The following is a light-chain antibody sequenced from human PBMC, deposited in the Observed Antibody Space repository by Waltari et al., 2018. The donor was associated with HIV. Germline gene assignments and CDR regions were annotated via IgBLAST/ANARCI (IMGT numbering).Light chain of an antibody. Sequence: QSALTQSASVSGSPGQSITISCTGTSSDVGGYDYVSWYKQHPGKAPKLMIYEVSNRPSGVSTRFSGSKSGNTASLIISGLQAEDEADYYCTSYTSSTTLVFGTGTKVTVL. CDR2: EVS. CDR1: SSDVGGYDY. CDR3: TSYTSSTTLV. J-gene: IGLJ1*01. V-gene: IGLV2-14*01.